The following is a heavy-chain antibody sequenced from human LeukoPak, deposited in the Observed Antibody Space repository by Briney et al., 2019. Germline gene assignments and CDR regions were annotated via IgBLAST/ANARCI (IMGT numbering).Heavy chain of an antibody. Sequence: PSETLSLTCTVSGGSISTYYRSWVRQSPGKGLEWIGYIYFDGRSKCDPSLKSRLTISVDTSNQFSLKLTSVTAADTAVYYCARLRHIEYGTSTQYWYFDLWGRGTLVTVSS. D-gene: IGHD2/OR15-2a*01. CDR1: GGSISTYY. CDR3: ARLRHIEYGTSTQYWYFDL. V-gene: IGHV4-59*08. CDR2: IYFDGRS. J-gene: IGHJ2*01.